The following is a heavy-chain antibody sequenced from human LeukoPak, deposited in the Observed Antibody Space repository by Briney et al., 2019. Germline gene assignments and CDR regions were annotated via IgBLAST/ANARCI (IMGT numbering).Heavy chain of an antibody. D-gene: IGHD1-26*01. CDR1: GFTFSSYG. V-gene: IGHV3-30*02. J-gene: IGHJ6*02. Sequence: GGSLRLSCAASGFTFSSYGMHWVRQAPGKGLEWVAFIRYDGSNKYYADSVKGRFTISRDNAKNALFLQMNSLRAEDTAVYYCARDVSYTAYHYYGMDVWGQGTTVTVSS. CDR2: IRYDGSNK. CDR3: ARDVSYTAYHYYGMDV.